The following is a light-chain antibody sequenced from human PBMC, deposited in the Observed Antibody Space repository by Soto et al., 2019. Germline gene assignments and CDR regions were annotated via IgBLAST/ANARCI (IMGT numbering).Light chain of an antibody. Sequence: SYDLTQPLSVSVALGQTARLTCGGNNIGSKNVHWYQQKPGQAPVLVIYTNTNRPSGIPERFSGSNSGNTATLTISRAQVADEADYYCQVFDTRTAFGGGTKLTVL. CDR3: QVFDTRTA. J-gene: IGLJ3*02. CDR1: NIGSKN. V-gene: IGLV3-9*01. CDR2: TNT.